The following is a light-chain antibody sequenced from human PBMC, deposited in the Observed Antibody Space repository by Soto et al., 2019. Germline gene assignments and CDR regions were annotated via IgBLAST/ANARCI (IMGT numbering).Light chain of an antibody. CDR3: QQSFSTPRT. V-gene: IGKV1-39*01. CDR1: QRISTY. CDR2: DAS. Sequence: DIQMTQSPSSLSASVGDRVTITCRASQRISTYLTWYQQKPGKAPQFLIYDASNLQSGVPSRFSGSGSGVDFTLTISSLQPEDFATYYCQQSFSTPRTFGQGTQVEIK. J-gene: IGKJ1*01.